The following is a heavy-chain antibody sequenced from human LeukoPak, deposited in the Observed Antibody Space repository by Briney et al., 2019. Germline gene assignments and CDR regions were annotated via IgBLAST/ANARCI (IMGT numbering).Heavy chain of an antibody. V-gene: IGHV3-23*01. CDR2: ISGSGGST. CDR3: AKAKYYYYGMDV. CDR1: GFTFSSYA. Sequence: PGGSLRLSCAASGFTFSSYAISWVRQAPGKGLEWVSAISGSGGSTYYADSVKGRFTISRDNSKNTLYLQMNSLRAEDTAVYYCAKAKYYYYGMDVWGQGTTVTVSS. J-gene: IGHJ6*02.